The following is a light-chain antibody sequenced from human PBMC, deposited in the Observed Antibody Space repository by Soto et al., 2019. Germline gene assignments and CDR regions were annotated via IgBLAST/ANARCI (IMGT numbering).Light chain of an antibody. CDR3: ISYTSDDVRYV. CDR1: GRDIGAYNY. Sequence: QSVLTQPASVSGSPGQSITISCTGSGRDIGAYNYVSWYQQHPGKAPKLIIYGVKNRPSGVSNRFSASKSGNTASLTISGLQSEDEADYYCISYTSDDVRYVFGTGTKVTVL. J-gene: IGLJ1*01. V-gene: IGLV2-14*01. CDR2: GVK.